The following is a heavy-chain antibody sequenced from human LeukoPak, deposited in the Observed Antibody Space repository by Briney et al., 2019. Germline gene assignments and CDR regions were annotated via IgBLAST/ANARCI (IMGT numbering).Heavy chain of an antibody. D-gene: IGHD3-10*01. Sequence: GGSLRLSCAVSGFTFNNYAMSWGRQAPGKGLEWVSGMSGSGGSTYYADSVKGRFTISRDNSKNTLYLQMNSLTAEDTAVYYCAKDSVPYYYGSGSYPDYWGQGTLVTVSS. V-gene: IGHV3-23*01. CDR3: AKDSVPYYYGSGSYPDY. CDR2: MSGSGGST. J-gene: IGHJ4*02. CDR1: GFTFNNYA.